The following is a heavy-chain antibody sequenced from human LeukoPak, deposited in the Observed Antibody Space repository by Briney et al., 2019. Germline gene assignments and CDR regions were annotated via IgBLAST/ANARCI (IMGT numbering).Heavy chain of an antibody. Sequence: GGSLRLSCAASGFTFSSYAMSWVRQAPGKGLEWVSGINGGGGNTYYADSVKGRLTISRDNSKNTLYLQMNSLRVEDTAVYYCAKAPAYCGGDCYSGYLQHWGQGTLLTVSS. CDR3: AKAPAYCGGDCYSGYLQH. J-gene: IGHJ1*01. V-gene: IGHV3-23*01. CDR2: INGGGGNT. CDR1: GFTFSSYA. D-gene: IGHD2-21*01.